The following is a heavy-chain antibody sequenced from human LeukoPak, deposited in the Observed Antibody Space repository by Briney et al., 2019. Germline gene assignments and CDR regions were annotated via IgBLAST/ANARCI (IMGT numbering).Heavy chain of an antibody. J-gene: IGHJ4*02. CDR3: ARDAHYDFWSGYYSTWPLGY. V-gene: IGHV3-74*03. CDR1: GFTFSNYW. D-gene: IGHD3-3*01. Sequence: GGSLRLSCAASGFTFSNYWIHWVRQAPGKGLVWVSRIDNAGSITTYADSVKGRFTISRDNAENTLYLQMNSLRAEDTAVYYCARDAHYDFWSGYYSTWPLGYWGQGTLVTVSS. CDR2: IDNAGSIT.